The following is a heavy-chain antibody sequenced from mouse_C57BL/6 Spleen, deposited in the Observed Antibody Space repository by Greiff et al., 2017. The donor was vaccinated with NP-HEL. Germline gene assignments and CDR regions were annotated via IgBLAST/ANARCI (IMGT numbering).Heavy chain of an antibody. D-gene: IGHD5-1-1*01. J-gene: IGHJ4*01. Sequence: DVQLQESGGGLVQPGGSLKLSCAASGFTFSDYYMYWVRQTPEKRLEWVAYISNGGGSTYYPDTVKGRFTISRDNAKNTLYLQMSRLKSEDTAMYYCARREDTYYYAMDYWGQGTSVTVSS. CDR3: ARREDTYYYAMDY. CDR1: GFTFSDYY. V-gene: IGHV5-12*01. CDR2: ISNGGGST.